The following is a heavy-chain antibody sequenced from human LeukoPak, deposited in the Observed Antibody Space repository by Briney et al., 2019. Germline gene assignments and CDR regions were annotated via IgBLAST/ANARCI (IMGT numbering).Heavy chain of an antibody. D-gene: IGHD3-10*02. Sequence: GGSPRLSCAASGFTFSNYNMNWVRQTPGKGLEWVSSITRGSIYTFYADSVKGRFTISRDNAKNSLYLQMNSLRAEDTAVYYCAELGITMIGDVWGKGTTVTISS. J-gene: IGHJ6*04. V-gene: IGHV3-21*01. CDR1: GFTFSNYN. CDR3: AELGITMIGDV. CDR2: ITRGSIYT.